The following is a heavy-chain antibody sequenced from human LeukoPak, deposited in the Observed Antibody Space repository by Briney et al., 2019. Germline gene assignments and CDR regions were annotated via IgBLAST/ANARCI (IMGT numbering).Heavy chain of an antibody. CDR3: ARGYAPFRIDP. CDR2: IKQDESEK. Sequence: GGSLRLSCAASGVTFSSYWMSWVRQAPGKGLEWVANIKQDESEKYYVVSVKGRFTISRDNANNSLYLQMNSLRAEDTAVYYCARGYAPFRIDPWGQGTLVTVSS. V-gene: IGHV3-7*01. CDR1: GVTFSSYW. J-gene: IGHJ5*02. D-gene: IGHD3-16*01.